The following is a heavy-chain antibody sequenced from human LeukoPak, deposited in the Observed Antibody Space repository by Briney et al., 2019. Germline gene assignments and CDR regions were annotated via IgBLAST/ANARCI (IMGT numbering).Heavy chain of an antibody. CDR2: ISAYNGNT. CDR1: GYTFTSYG. J-gene: IGHJ4*02. CDR3: ARVVTVTATATDY. Sequence: AAVKVSCKASGYTFTSYGISWVRQAPGQGREWMGWISAYNGNTNYAQKLQGRVTMATYTSTSTAYMELRSLRSDDTAVYYCARVVTVTATATDYWGQGTLVTVSS. V-gene: IGHV1-18*01. D-gene: IGHD2-21*02.